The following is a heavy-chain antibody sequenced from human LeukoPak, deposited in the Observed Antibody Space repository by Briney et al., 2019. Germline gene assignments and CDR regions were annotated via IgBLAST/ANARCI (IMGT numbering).Heavy chain of an antibody. CDR1: GFTFSDYY. V-gene: IGHV3-11*06. CDR2: ISSGSTYT. CDR3: ASYRGGSLDY. J-gene: IGHJ4*02. D-gene: IGHD5-12*01. Sequence: GGSLRLSCAASGFTFSDYYMSWIRQAPGKGLEWVSYISSGSTYTNYADSVKGRFTISRDNAKNSLYLQMNSLRAEDTAVYYCASYRGGSLDYWGQGTLVTVSS.